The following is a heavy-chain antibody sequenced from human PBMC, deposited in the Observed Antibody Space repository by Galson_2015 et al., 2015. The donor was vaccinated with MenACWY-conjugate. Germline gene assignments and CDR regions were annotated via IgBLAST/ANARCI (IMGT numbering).Heavy chain of an antibody. CDR1: GFTPSNAW. CDR3: TSGLGVAAHGS. J-gene: IGHJ4*02. V-gene: IGHV3-15*01. D-gene: IGHD6-13*01. CDR2: IKSKYVGGTI. Sequence: SLRFSCAGSGFTPSNAWLNCVRQAPGKGLEWVGRIKSKYVGGTIEYAAPVKGRFILSRDDSKNTLYLQMNSLKTEDTDVYYCTSGLGVAAHGSWGQGTLVTVSS.